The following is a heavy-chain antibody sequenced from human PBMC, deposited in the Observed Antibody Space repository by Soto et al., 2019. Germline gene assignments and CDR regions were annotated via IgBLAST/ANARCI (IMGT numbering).Heavy chain of an antibody. V-gene: IGHV3-48*02. CDR1: GFTFSIYS. D-gene: IGHD1-26*01. CDR3: ARTPGWGSYFGGAFDI. J-gene: IGHJ3*02. CDR2: ISSSSSTI. Sequence: PGGSLRLSCAASGFTFSIYSMNWVRQAPGKGLEWVSYISSSSSTIYYADSVKGRFTISRDNAKNSLYLQMNSLRDEDTAVYYCARTPGWGSYFGGAFDIWGQGTMVTVSS.